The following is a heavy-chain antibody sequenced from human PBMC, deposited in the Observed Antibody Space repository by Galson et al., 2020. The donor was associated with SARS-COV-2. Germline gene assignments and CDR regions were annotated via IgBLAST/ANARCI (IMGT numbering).Heavy chain of an antibody. CDR3: ARRCWSGYQYYYMDV. CDR2: IYYSGST. CDR1: GGSISSGGYY. D-gene: IGHD3-3*01. Sequence: SETLSLTCTVSGGSISSGGYYWSWIRQHPGKGLEWIGYIYYSGSTYYNPSLKSRVTISVDTSKNQFSLKLSSVTAADTAVYYCARRCWSGYQYYYMDVWGKGTTGTVSS. J-gene: IGHJ6*03. V-gene: IGHV4-31*03.